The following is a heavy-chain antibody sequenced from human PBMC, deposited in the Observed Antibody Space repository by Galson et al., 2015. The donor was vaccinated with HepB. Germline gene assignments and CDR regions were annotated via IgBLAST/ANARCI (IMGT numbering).Heavy chain of an antibody. J-gene: IGHJ4*02. CDR2: ITPIFGTA. D-gene: IGHD6-13*01. CDR1: GGTFSRYT. V-gene: IGHV1-69*01. Sequence: SCKASGGTFSRYTISWVRQAPGQGLEWMGGITPIFGTANYAQKFQGRVTITADESTSTAYMELSSLRSDDTAVYYCAREGIAAATNPVDYWGQGTLVTVSS. CDR3: AREGIAAATNPVDY.